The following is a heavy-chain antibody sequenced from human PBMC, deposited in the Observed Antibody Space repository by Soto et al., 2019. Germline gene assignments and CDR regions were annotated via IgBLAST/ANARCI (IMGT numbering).Heavy chain of an antibody. V-gene: IGHV4-39*01. J-gene: IGHJ3*02. CDR3: ARQRAWLGEWAFDM. D-gene: IGHD3-10*01. CDR2: IYYSGST. Sequence: SETLSLTCTVSGGSISSSSYYWGWIRQPPGKGLEWIGSIYYSGSTYYNPSLKSRVTISVDTSKNQFSLRLRSVTAADTAVYYCARQRAWLGEWAFDMWGQGTMVTVSS. CDR1: GGSISSSSYY.